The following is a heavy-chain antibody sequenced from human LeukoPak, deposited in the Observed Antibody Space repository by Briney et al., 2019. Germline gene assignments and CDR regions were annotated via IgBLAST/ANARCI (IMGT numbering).Heavy chain of an antibody. Sequence: ASVKVSCKASGYTFTGYYMHWVRQAPGQGLEWMGWINPNSGGTNYAQKFQGRVTMTRDTSISTAYMELSRLRSDDTAVYYCVRDPGYYDNSGYDYWGQGTLVTVSS. V-gene: IGHV1-2*02. CDR2: INPNSGGT. CDR3: VRDPGYYDNSGYDY. D-gene: IGHD3-22*01. CDR1: GYTFTGYY. J-gene: IGHJ4*02.